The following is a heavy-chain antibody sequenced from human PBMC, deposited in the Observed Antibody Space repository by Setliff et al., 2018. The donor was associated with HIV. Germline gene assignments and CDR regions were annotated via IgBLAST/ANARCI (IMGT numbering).Heavy chain of an antibody. J-gene: IGHJ4*02. D-gene: IGHD4-4*01. Sequence: GGFLRLSCAASGFTFNNNDMTWVRQVPGKGLEWVSSISYSGDNRYYADSVKGRFTISRDNSKNTVYLQMNSLRAEDTAVYYCAKDQGTTVTTWDHWGQGTLVTVSS. CDR3: AKDQGTTVTTWDH. CDR2: ISYSGDNR. CDR1: GFTFNNND. V-gene: IGHV3-23*01.